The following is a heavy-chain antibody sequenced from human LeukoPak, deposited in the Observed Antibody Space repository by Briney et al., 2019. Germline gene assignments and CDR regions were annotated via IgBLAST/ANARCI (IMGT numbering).Heavy chain of an antibody. V-gene: IGHV4-4*07. CDR1: GGSISSYY. CDR2: IYTSGST. Sequence: SETLSLTCTVSGGSISSYYWSWIRQPAGKGLEWIGRIYTSGSTNYNPSLKSRVTMSVDTSKNQFSLKLSSVTAADTAVYYCARDRVVYDDFWSGYYLPYYYYYMDVWGKGTTVTVSS. D-gene: IGHD3-3*01. CDR3: ARDRVVYDDFWSGYYLPYYYYYMDV. J-gene: IGHJ6*03.